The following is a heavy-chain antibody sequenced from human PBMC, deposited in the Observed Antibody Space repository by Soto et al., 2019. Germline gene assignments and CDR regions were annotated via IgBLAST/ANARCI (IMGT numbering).Heavy chain of an antibody. CDR1: GGSLSSGDYY. Sequence: PSETLSLTCTVSGGSLSSGDYYWSWIRQPPGKGLEWIGYIYYTGSTYYHPSLKSRVTMSVDTSKNQFSLRLSSVTAADTAVYYCARVPAGGNSDYFDSWGQGTLVTVSS. CDR2: IYYTGST. J-gene: IGHJ4*02. V-gene: IGHV4-30-4*01. D-gene: IGHD2-21*02. CDR3: ARVPAGGNSDYFDS.